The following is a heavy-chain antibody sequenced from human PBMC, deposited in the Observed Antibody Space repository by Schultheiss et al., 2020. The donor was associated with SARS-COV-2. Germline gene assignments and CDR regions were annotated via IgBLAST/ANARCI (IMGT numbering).Heavy chain of an antibody. Sequence: GGSLRLSCAASGFTFISYAMSWVRQAPGKGLEWVSAISGSGGSTYYADSVKGRFTISRDNSKNTLYLQMNSLRAEDTAVYNCAKEGGFVVVPAAMWNEFDPWGQGTMVTVSS. D-gene: IGHD2-2*01. CDR1: GFTFISYA. V-gene: IGHV3-23*01. CDR3: AKEGGFVVVPAAMWNEFDP. J-gene: IGHJ5*02. CDR2: ISGSGGST.